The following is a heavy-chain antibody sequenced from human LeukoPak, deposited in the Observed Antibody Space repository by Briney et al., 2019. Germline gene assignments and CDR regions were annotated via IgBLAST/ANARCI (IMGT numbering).Heavy chain of an antibody. V-gene: IGHV3-23*01. D-gene: IGHD2-8*01. Sequence: PGGSLRLSCAASGLTFSGYAMSWVRQAPGKGLEWVSVISGNSISTYYADSVKGRFTISRDNSKNTLYLQMNSLRAEDTAVYYCAKTIVLMVYAIPPFDYWGQGTLVTVSS. CDR1: GLTFSGYA. CDR3: AKTIVLMVYAIPPFDY. CDR2: ISGNSIST. J-gene: IGHJ4*02.